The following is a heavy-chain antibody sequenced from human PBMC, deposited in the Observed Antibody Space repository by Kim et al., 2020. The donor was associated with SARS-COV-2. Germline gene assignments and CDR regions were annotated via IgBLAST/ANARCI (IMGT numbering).Heavy chain of an antibody. Sequence: GGSLRLSCAASGFTFSDSPMHWVRQAPGKGLEWVAVIWYDGSNKNYADTVKGRFTISRDNSNNTLYLLMNSLRAEDTAVYYCARRSARGTGYYYYGMDV. CDR1: GFTFSDSP. CDR3: ARRSARGTGYYYYGMDV. J-gene: IGHJ6*01. D-gene: IGHD5-12*01. V-gene: IGHV3-33*08. CDR2: IWYDGSNK.